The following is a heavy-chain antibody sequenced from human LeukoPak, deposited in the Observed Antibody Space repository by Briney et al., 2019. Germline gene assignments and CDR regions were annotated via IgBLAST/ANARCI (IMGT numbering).Heavy chain of an antibody. CDR3: VKGRISEDGLDF. J-gene: IGHJ4*02. CDR1: GFTFSRSA. V-gene: IGHV3-23*01. D-gene: IGHD6-13*01. Sequence: GGSLRLSCAASGFTFSRSAMTWVRQTPGKGLDWVSRISSSGNTYYADSVKGRFTISRDNSKNMLYLQMNSLGAEDTAVYYCVKGRISEDGLDFWGQGTLVTVSS. CDR2: ISSSGNT.